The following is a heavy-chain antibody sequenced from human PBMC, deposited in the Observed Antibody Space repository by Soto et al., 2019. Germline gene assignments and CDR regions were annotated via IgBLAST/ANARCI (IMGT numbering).Heavy chain of an antibody. Sequence: EVQLVESGGGLVKPGGSLRLSCVATGFTFTSYSMNWVRQAPGKGLEWVSSISDGSDYIVYADSMKGRLTISRDNAKNSLNLEMNSLRADDTAVYFCATNDEGVSRLWSKGTLVPVSS. CDR3: ATNDEGVSRL. CDR2: ISDGSDYI. D-gene: IGHD1-1*01. CDR1: GFTFTSYS. V-gene: IGHV3-21*01. J-gene: IGHJ4*02.